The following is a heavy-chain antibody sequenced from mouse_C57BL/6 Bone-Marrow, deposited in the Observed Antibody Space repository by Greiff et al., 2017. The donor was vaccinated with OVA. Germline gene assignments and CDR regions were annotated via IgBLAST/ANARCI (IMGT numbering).Heavy chain of an antibody. Sequence: EVKLVESGGGLVKPGGSLKLSCAASGFTFSAYGMHWVRQAPEKGLEWVAYISSGSSTIYYADTVKGRFTISRDNAKNTLFLQMTSLRSEDTAMYYCARSMVTPFAYWGQGTLVTVSA. D-gene: IGHD2-2*01. V-gene: IGHV5-17*01. J-gene: IGHJ3*01. CDR3: ARSMVTPFAY. CDR2: ISSGSSTI. CDR1: GFTFSAYG.